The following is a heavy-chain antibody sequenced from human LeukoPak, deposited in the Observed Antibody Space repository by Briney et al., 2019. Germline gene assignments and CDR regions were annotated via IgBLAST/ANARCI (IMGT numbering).Heavy chain of an antibody. J-gene: IGHJ5*02. CDR3: ARDLGQYYDTSDNWFDP. CDR1: GFTFSNYW. V-gene: IGHV3-74*01. D-gene: IGHD3-22*01. CDR2: INNDGGGT. Sequence: GGSLRLSCIASGFTFSNYWIHWVRQPPGKGLVWVSRINNDGGGTSYADSVKGRFTISRDNAKNTLNLQMNSLRAEDTAVYYCARDLGQYYDTSDNWFDPWGQGTLVTVSS.